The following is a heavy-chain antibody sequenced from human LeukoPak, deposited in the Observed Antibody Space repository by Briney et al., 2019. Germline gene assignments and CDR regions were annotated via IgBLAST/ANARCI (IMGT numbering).Heavy chain of an antibody. CDR1: SGSISSEY. Sequence: PSETLSLTCTVSSGSISSEYWSWVRQSPGKGLEWIGYIYYTGSTNYNPSLKSRVTMSVDTSRNQFSLKLSSVTAADTAVYYCAKVSSPHRYFHYWGQGTPVTVSS. D-gene: IGHD2-2*01. V-gene: IGHV4-59*01. CDR3: AKVSSPHRYFHY. J-gene: IGHJ4*02. CDR2: IYYTGST.